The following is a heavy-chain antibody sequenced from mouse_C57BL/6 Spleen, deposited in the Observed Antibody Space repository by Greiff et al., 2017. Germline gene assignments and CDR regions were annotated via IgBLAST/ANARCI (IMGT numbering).Heavy chain of an antibody. D-gene: IGHD1-1*02. J-gene: IGHJ2*01. CDR3: ASDRDGGDFDY. Sequence: VQVVESEGGLVQPGSSMKLSCTASGFTFSDYYMAWVRQVPEKGLEWVANINYDGSSTHYLDYLKSRFIISRDNAKNLLFLQMSSLKSEDTATYYCASDRDGGDFDYWGQGTTLTVSS. CDR2: INYDGSST. CDR1: GFTFSDYY. V-gene: IGHV5-16*01.